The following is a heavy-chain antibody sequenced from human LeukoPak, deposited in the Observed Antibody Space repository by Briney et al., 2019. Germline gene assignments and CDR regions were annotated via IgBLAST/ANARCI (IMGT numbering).Heavy chain of an antibody. Sequence: ASVKVSCKASGGTFSSYAISWVRQAPGQGLEWMGGIIPIFGTANYAQKFQGRVTITAAESPSTAYMELSSLRSEDTAVYYCAYCGGACYYRPETANSYSGMAVWGQGTTVTVYS. V-gene: IGHV1-69*13. CDR1: GGTFSSYA. CDR2: IIPIFGTA. CDR3: AYCGGACYYRPETANSYSGMAV. J-gene: IGHJ6*02. D-gene: IGHD2-21*02.